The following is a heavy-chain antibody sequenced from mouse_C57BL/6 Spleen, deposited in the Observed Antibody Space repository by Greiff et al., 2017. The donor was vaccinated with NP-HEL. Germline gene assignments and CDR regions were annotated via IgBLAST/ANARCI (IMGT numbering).Heavy chain of an antibody. CDR2: IRPNSGST. J-gene: IGHJ4*01. CDR3: AIGADSSGYEFYYYSMDY. Sequence: VQLQQPGAELVKPGASVKLSCKASGYTFTSYWMHWVKQRPGQGLEWIGMIRPNSGSTNYNEKFKSQATLTVDKSSSTAYMQLSSLTSEDSAVYYGAIGADSSGYEFYYYSMDYWGQGTSVTVSS. CDR1: GYTFTSYW. D-gene: IGHD3-2*02. V-gene: IGHV1-64*01.